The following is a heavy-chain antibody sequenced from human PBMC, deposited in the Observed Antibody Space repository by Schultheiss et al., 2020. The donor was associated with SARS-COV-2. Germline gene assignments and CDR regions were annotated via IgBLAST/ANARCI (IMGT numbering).Heavy chain of an antibody. Sequence: GESLKISCAASGFTFSSYSMNWVRQAPGKGLEWVSSISSSSSYIYYADSVKGRFTIARDNAKNSLYLQMNSLRAEDTAVYYCARDKSHSSSWSHDAFDIWGQGTMVTVSS. J-gene: IGHJ3*02. D-gene: IGHD6-13*01. CDR1: GFTFSSYS. CDR2: ISSSSSYI. CDR3: ARDKSHSSSWSHDAFDI. V-gene: IGHV3-21*01.